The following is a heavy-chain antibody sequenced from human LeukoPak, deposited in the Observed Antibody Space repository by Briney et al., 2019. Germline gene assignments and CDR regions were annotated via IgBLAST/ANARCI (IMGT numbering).Heavy chain of an antibody. Sequence: SETLSLTCTVSGGSISSSYWSWIRQPPGKGLEWIGYISYSGSTNYNPSLKSRVIISVDTSKTQFSLKMRSVTAADTAVYYCARKYYDILTGYTAVDVWGQETTVAVSS. CDR2: ISYSGST. D-gene: IGHD3-9*01. J-gene: IGHJ6*02. V-gene: IGHV4-59*01. CDR3: ARKYYDILTGYTAVDV. CDR1: GGSISSSY.